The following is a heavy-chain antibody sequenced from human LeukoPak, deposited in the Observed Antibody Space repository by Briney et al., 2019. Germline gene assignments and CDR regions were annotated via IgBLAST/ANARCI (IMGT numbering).Heavy chain of an antibody. CDR3: ARDSYDFWSGYYRNDY. J-gene: IGHJ4*02. Sequence: AXVKVSCKASGYTFTGYYMHWVRQAPGQGIEWMGRINPNSGGTNYAQKFQGRVTMNRDTSISTAYMELSRLRSDDTAVYYCARDSYDFWSGYYRNDYWGQGTLVTVSS. CDR1: GYTFTGYY. CDR2: INPNSGGT. V-gene: IGHV1-2*06. D-gene: IGHD3-3*01.